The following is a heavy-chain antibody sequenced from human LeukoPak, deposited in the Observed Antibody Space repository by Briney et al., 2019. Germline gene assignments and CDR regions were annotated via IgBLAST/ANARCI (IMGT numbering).Heavy chain of an antibody. D-gene: IGHD2-2*01. J-gene: IGHJ3*02. CDR2: IYYSGST. CDR1: GGSISSGGYY. V-gene: IGHV4-31*03. CDR3: ARGLSYCSSTSCYGFYIRAAAGGHDAFDI. Sequence: PSETLPLTCTVSGGSISSGGYYWSWIRQHPGKGLEWIGYIYYSGSTYYNPSLKSRVTISVDTSKNQFSLKLSSVTAADTAVYYCARGLSYCSSTSCYGFYIRAAAGGHDAFDIWGQGAMVTVSS.